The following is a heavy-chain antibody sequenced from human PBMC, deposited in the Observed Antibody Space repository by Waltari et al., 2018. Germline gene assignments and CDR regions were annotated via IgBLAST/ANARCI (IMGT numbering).Heavy chain of an antibody. CDR3: AKDMGRFYGMDV. V-gene: IGHV3-9*01. Sequence: EVQLVESGGGLVQPGRSLRLSCAASGFTFDDYAMHWVRQAPGKGLEWVSGISWNSGSIGYAESVKGRVTISRDNAKNSLYLQMNSLRAEDTALYYCAKDMGRFYGMDVWGQGTTVTVSS. CDR1: GFTFDDYA. CDR2: ISWNSGSI. J-gene: IGHJ6*02.